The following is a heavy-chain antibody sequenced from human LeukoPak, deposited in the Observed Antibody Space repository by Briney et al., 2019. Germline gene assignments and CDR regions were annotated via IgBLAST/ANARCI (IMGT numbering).Heavy chain of an antibody. Sequence: SVKVSCKASGYTFTSYGISWVRQAPGQGLEWMGGIIPIFGTANYAQKFQGRVTITADESTSTAYMELSSLRPEDTAVYYCARVRTENRYDSSGYYTAHFDYWGQGTLVTVSS. CDR1: GYTFTSYG. D-gene: IGHD3-22*01. CDR3: ARVRTENRYDSSGYYTAHFDY. J-gene: IGHJ4*02. CDR2: IIPIFGTA. V-gene: IGHV1-69*13.